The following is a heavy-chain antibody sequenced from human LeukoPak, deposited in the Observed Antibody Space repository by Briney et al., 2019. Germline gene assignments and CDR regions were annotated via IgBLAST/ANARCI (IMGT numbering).Heavy chain of an antibody. D-gene: IGHD6-19*01. CDR3: ARQPSFHTSGKRQIDY. J-gene: IGHJ4*02. CDR2: IDPSDSYT. V-gene: IGHV5-10-1*01. Sequence: GESLKISCKGSGYSFTSYWIGWVRQMPGKGLEWMGRIDPSDSYTSYSPSFQGHVTISADNSITTAYLQWRSLKASDTAMYYCARQPSFHTSGKRQIDYWGQGTLVTVSS. CDR1: GYSFTSYW.